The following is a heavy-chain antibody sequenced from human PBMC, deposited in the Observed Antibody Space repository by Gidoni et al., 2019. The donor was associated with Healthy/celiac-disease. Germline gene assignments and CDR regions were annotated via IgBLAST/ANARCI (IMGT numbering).Heavy chain of an antibody. V-gene: IGHV3-11*05. CDR3: ARADSYDFWSDCGFDP. J-gene: IGHJ5*02. CDR1: GFTFSDYY. D-gene: IGHD3-3*01. Sequence: QVQLVESGGGLVKPGGSLRLSCAASGFTFSDYYMSWIRQAPGKGLEWVSYISSSSSYTNYADSVKGRFTISRDNAKNSLYLQMNSLRAEDTAVYYCARADSYDFWSDCGFDPWGQGTLVTVSS. CDR2: ISSSSSYT.